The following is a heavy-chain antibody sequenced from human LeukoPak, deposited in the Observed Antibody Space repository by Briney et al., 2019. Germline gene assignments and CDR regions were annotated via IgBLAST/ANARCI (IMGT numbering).Heavy chain of an antibody. CDR3: ARGAEMATIGVY. CDR1: GFTFSSYW. CDR2: LKQDGSEK. Sequence: PGGSLRLSCSASGFTFSSYWMSWVRQAPGKGLEWVANLKQDGSEKYYVDSVKGRFTISRDNAKNSLYLQMNSLRAEDTAVYYCARGAEMATIGVYWGQGTLVTVSS. D-gene: IGHD5-24*01. J-gene: IGHJ4*02. V-gene: IGHV3-7*01.